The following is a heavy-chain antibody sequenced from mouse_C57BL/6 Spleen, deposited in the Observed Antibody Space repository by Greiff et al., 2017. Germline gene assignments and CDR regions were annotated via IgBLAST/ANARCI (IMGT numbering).Heavy chain of an antibody. V-gene: IGHV1-66*01. CDR1: GYSFTSYY. D-gene: IGHD4-1*01. J-gene: IGHJ4*01. Sequence: QVQLQQSGPELVKPGASVKISCKASGYSFTSYYLHWVKQRPGQGLEWIGWIYPGSGNTKYNETFKGKATLTADTSSSTAYMQLSSLTSEDSAVYYCARGWDGYAMDYWGQGTSVTVSS. CDR2: IYPGSGNT. CDR3: ARGWDGYAMDY.